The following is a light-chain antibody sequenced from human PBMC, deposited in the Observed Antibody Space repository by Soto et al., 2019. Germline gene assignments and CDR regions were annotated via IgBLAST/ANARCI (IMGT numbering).Light chain of an antibody. CDR3: QQYSSYSRT. Sequence: DIQMTQSPYTPSASVGDRVTITCRASQGISTWLAWYQQKPGTAPKLLIYDASSLESGAPSRFSGSGSGTEFTLTISSLQPDDYATYYCQQYSSYSRTFGQGTKVDIK. J-gene: IGKJ1*01. V-gene: IGKV1-5*01. CDR1: QGISTW. CDR2: DAS.